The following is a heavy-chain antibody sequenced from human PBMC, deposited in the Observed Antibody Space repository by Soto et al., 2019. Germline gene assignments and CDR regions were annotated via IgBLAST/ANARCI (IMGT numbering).Heavy chain of an antibody. V-gene: IGHV4-31*03. J-gene: IGHJ4*02. CDR3: ARENCSGGSCYGGNDY. CDR1: GGSFSSGGYN. D-gene: IGHD2-15*01. Sequence: QVQLQESGPGLVKPSQTLSLTCIVSGGSFSSGGYNWSWIRQHPGEGLEGIGYIYYSGSTYYNPSLKSRVTISVDTSKNQFSLKLSSVTAADTAVYYCARENCSGGSCYGGNDYWGQGTLVTVSS. CDR2: IYYSGST.